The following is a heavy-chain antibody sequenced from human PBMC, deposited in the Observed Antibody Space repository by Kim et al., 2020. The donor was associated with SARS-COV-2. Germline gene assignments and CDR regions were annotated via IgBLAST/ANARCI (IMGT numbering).Heavy chain of an antibody. V-gene: IGHV3-33*01. Sequence: GGSLRLSCAASGFTFSSYGMHWVRQAPGKGLEWVAVIWYDGSNQYYADPVKGRFTISRDNSKNTLYLQMNSLRAEDTAVYHCALSSITATMDVWGQGTTV. CDR2: IWYDGSNQ. J-gene: IGHJ6*02. D-gene: IGHD3-10*01. CDR3: ALSSITATMDV. CDR1: GFTFSSYG.